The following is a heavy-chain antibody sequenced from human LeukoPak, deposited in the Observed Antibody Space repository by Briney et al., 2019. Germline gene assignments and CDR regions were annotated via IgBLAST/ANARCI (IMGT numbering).Heavy chain of an antibody. V-gene: IGHV1-18*01. Sequence: ASVKVSCKASGYTFTSYGISWVRQAPGQGLEWIGWISAYNGNTNYAQKLQGRVTMTTDTSTSTAYMELRSLRSDDTAVYYCARDTYYYDSSGYYPYGMDVWGQGTTVTVSS. CDR2: ISAYNGNT. CDR3: ARDTYYYDSSGYYPYGMDV. J-gene: IGHJ6*02. CDR1: GYTFTSYG. D-gene: IGHD3-22*01.